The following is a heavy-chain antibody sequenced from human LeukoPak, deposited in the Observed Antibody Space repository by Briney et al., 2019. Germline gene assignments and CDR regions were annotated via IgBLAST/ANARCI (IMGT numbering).Heavy chain of an antibody. CDR1: GGSISSSDYY. D-gene: IGHD3-22*01. J-gene: IGHJ4*02. Sequence: SETLSLTCTVSGGSISSSDYYWSWIRQPPGKGLEWIGYIYYSGSTYYNPSRKSRVIISVDTSKNQFSLNLSSVTAAATAVYSCPRGAYYYDSSGYAYWGQGTLVTVSS. CDR2: IYYSGST. CDR3: PRGAYYYDSSGYAY. V-gene: IGHV4-30-4*02.